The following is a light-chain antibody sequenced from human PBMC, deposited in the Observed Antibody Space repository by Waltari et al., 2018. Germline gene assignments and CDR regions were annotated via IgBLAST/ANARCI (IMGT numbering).Light chain of an antibody. CDR2: EDN. CDR3: YSTDRTGKQRV. J-gene: IGLJ2*01. Sequence: SYELTQPPSVSVSPGQTARITCPVDALPNKYGYWYQQKSGQAPVLVIYEDNKRRSGIPERFSGSSSGTMVTLTISGAQVEDEGDYYCYSTDRTGKQRVFGGGTKLTVL. V-gene: IGLV3-10*01. CDR1: ALPNKY.